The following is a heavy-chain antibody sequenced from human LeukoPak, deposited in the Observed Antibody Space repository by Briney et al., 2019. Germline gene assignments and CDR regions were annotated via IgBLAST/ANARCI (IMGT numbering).Heavy chain of an antibody. CDR2: INHSGST. CDR3: AREPYY. V-gene: IGHV4-34*01. D-gene: IGHD1-14*01. J-gene: IGHJ4*02. Sequence: SETLSLTCAVYGGSFSGYYWSWIRQPPGKGLGWIGEINHSGSTNYNPSLKSRVTISVDTSKNQFSLKLSSVTAADTAVYYCAREPYYWGQGTLVTVSS. CDR1: GGSFSGYY.